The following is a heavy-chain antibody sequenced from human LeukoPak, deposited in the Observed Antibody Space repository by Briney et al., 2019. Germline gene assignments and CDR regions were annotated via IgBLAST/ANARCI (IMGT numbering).Heavy chain of an antibody. J-gene: IGHJ5*02. D-gene: IGHD3-22*01. CDR3: ARRPYYDSSGPRDRWFDP. CDR2: IYYSGST. Sequence: PSETLSLTCTVSGGSISSSSYYWGWIRQPPGKGLEWIGSIYYSGSTYYNPSLKSRVTISVDTSKNQFSLKLSSVTAADTAVYYCARRPYYDSSGPRDRWFDPWGQGTLVTVSS. CDR1: GGSISSSSYY. V-gene: IGHV4-39*01.